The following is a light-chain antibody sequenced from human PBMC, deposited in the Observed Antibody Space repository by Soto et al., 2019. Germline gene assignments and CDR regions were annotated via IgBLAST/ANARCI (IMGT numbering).Light chain of an antibody. J-gene: IGKJ4*01. CDR3: QQYNDWPPVT. CDR1: QGINTF. Sequence: IQLTQSPSSLSASVGDRVTITCRASQGINTFLAWYQQKPGKAPKLLIYAASTLQSGVPSGFSGSGSGTDFTLTISSLQPEDFAVYYCQQYNDWPPVTFGGGTKVEIK. CDR2: AAS. V-gene: IGKV1-9*01.